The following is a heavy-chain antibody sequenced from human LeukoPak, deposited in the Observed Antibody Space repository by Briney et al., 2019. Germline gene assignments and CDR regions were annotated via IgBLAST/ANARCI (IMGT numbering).Heavy chain of an antibody. J-gene: IGHJ4*02. V-gene: IGHV4-59*12. Sequence: SETLSLTCTVSGGSISSYYWSWIRQPPGKGLEWIGYIYYSGSTNYNPSLKSRVTISVDTSKNQFSLKLSSVTAADTAVYYCARISPTTQMNNWGRGTLVTVSS. D-gene: IGHD4-11*01. CDR3: ARISPTTQMNN. CDR2: IYYSGST. CDR1: GGSISSYY.